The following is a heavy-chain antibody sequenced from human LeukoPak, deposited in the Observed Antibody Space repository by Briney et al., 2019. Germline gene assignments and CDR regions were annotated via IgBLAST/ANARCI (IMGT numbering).Heavy chain of an antibody. J-gene: IGHJ5*02. V-gene: IGHV1-69*05. CDR3: ARDNYAGANWFDP. CDR1: GGTFISYA. D-gene: IGHD1-7*01. Sequence: GASVTVSFKASGGTFISYAISWVRQAPGQGLEWMGGIIPIFGTANYAQKFQGRVTITTDESTSTAYMELSSLRSEDTAVYYCARDNYAGANWFDPWGQGTLVTVSS. CDR2: IIPIFGTA.